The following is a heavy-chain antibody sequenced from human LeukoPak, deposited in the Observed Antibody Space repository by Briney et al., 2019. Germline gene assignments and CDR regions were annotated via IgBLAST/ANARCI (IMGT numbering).Heavy chain of an antibody. CDR1: GFTFSDYY. Sequence: GGSLRLSRAASGFTFSDYYMNWIRQAPGEGLELVSYISSSGSTIYYADSVKGRFTISRDNAKNSLYLQMNSLRAEDTAVYYCARTDGGIPLYYFDYWGQGTLVTVST. CDR3: ARTDGGIPLYYFDY. D-gene: IGHD3-16*01. V-gene: IGHV3-11*04. J-gene: IGHJ4*02. CDR2: ISSSGSTI.